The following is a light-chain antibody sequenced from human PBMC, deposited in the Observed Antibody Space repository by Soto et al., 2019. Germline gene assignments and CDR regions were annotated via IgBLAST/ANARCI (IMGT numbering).Light chain of an antibody. CDR1: QSVSSY. V-gene: IGKV3-11*01. CDR3: QQRSNWLYT. Sequence: EIVLTQSPATLSLSPGDRATLSCRASQSVSSYLAWYQQKPGQAPRLLIYDASNRATGIPARFSGSGSGTDFTLTISSLEHEDFAFYYCQQRSNWLYTFGQGTKLEIK. CDR2: DAS. J-gene: IGKJ2*01.